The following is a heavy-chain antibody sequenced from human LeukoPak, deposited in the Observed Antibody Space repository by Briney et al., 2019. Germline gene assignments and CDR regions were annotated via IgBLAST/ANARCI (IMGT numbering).Heavy chain of an antibody. D-gene: IGHD6-13*01. CDR1: GGSISSYY. CDR3: ARGQLSRRAAAVPSLDY. V-gene: IGHV4-59*01. Sequence: TSETLSLTCTVSGGSISSYYWSWIRQPPGKGLEWIGYIYYSGSTNYNPPLKSRVTISVDTSKNQFSLKLSSVTAADTAVYYCARGQLSRRAAAVPSLDYWGQGTLVTVSS. CDR2: IYYSGST. J-gene: IGHJ4*02.